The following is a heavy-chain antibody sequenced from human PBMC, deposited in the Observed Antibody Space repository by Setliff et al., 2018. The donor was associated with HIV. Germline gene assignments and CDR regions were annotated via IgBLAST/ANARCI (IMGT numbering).Heavy chain of an antibody. D-gene: IGHD3-10*01. CDR2: GHHSGTF. J-gene: IGHJ5*02. V-gene: IGHV4-59*08. Sequence: PSETLSLTCTVSDGPINNYWWNWIRQSPGKGLEWIGFGHHSGTFSYNPSLNSRFTISIDTSKNQFSLKATSVTAEDTAVYYCARLGASMVRGVITPGWFDPWGQGTRVTVSS. CDR3: ARLGASMVRGVITPGWFDP. CDR1: DGPINNYW.